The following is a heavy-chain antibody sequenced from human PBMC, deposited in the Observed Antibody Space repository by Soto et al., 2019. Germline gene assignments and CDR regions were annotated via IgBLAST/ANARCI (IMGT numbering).Heavy chain of an antibody. J-gene: IGHJ6*02. V-gene: IGHV1-18*01. CDR3: ARELADTVIAAAGTDYYYGMGV. CDR1: GYTFTSYG. CDR2: ISAYNGNT. D-gene: IGHD6-13*01. Sequence: ASVKVSCKASGYTFTSYGISWVRQAPGQGLEWMGWISAYNGNTNYAQKLQGRVTMTTDTSTSTAYMELRSLRSDDTAVYYCARELADTVIAAAGTDYYYGMGVWGQGTTVTVSS.